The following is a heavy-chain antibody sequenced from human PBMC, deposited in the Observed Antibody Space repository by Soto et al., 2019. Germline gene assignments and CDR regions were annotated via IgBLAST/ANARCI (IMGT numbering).Heavy chain of an antibody. V-gene: IGHV3-23*01. Sequence: EVQLLESGGGLVQPGGSLRLSCGGSGFTFNSYAMTWVRQAPGKGLEWVSAISGSGGTTYYANSVKGRFTISRDQSKDTLYRQMNCLRAEDTAIYYCAKDRHSGSATYSDSYLDYWGQGALVTVSS. D-gene: IGHD3-10*01. J-gene: IGHJ4*02. CDR3: AKDRHSGSATYSDSYLDY. CDR1: GFTFNSYA. CDR2: ISGSGGTT.